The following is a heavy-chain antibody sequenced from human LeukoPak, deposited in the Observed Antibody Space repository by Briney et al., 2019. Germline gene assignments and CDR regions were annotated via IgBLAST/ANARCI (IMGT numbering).Heavy chain of an antibody. CDR3: ARTGGFGGVSNY. D-gene: IGHD3-16*01. Sequence: SETLSLTCTVSGGSISSGGYYWSWIRQHPGKGLEWIGYIFCSGSTYYNPSLKSRVTISIDTSKNQFSLNLSSVTAADTAVYYCARTGGFGGVSNYWGQGTLVTVSS. CDR2: IFCSGST. J-gene: IGHJ4*02. V-gene: IGHV4-31*03. CDR1: GGSISSGGYY.